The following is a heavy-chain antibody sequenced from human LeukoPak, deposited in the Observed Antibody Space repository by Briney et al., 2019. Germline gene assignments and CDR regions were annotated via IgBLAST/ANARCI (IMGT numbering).Heavy chain of an antibody. V-gene: IGHV4-34*01. CDR3: ARGAWATRLGS. CDR1: GESINSYY. D-gene: IGHD2-15*01. CDR2: IYESGTT. J-gene: IGHJ4*02. Sequence: PSETLSLTCAVYGESINSYYWSWVRQPPGEGLEWIGEIYESGTTEYNPSLKSRVTISMVPSKQQFSLSLSSVTAADTAVYYSARGAWATRLGSWGLGTPVIVSS.